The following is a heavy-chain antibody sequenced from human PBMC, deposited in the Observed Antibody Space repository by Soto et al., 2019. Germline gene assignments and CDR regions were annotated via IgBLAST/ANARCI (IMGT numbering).Heavy chain of an antibody. J-gene: IGHJ4*02. D-gene: IGHD6-19*01. CDR3: ARRSSGWYFDY. CDR1: GFTFSSYA. V-gene: IGHV3-23*01. CDR2: ISGSGGST. Sequence: EVQLLESGGGLVQPGGSLRLSCAASGFTFSSYAMSWVRQAPGKGLEWVSAISGSGGSTYYADSVKGRFTFTRDNSKNTLYLQMNSLRAEDTAVYYCARRSSGWYFDYLGQGTLVTVSS.